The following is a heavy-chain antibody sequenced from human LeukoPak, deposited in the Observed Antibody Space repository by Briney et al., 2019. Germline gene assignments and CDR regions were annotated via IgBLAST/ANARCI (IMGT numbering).Heavy chain of an antibody. J-gene: IGHJ4*02. CDR3: ARGTRGAAMGLHFDY. CDR1: GFTFICYA. Sequence: APVKVSCKAFGFTFICYALDWVGQGPGQKLEWMGWVNAANGSTKFSQKFQGRVTITGDTSASTAYMELSSLRSEDTAVYYCARGTRGAAMGLHFDYWGQGTLVTVSS. D-gene: IGHD5-18*01. CDR2: VNAANGST. V-gene: IGHV1-3*01.